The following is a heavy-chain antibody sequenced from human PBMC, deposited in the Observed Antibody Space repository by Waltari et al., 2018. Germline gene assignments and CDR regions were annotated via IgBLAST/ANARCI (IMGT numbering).Heavy chain of an antibody. J-gene: IGHJ6*03. D-gene: IGHD6-13*01. CDR1: GFTFSSYW. Sequence: EVQLVESGGGLVQPGGSLRLSCAASGFTFSSYWMSWVRQAPGKGLEWVANIKQDGSEKYYVDSVKGRVTISRDNAKNSLYLQMNSLRAEDTAVYYCARDAVAAPGYYYYYMDVWGKGTTVTISS. CDR3: ARDAVAAPGYYYYYMDV. CDR2: IKQDGSEK. V-gene: IGHV3-7*01.